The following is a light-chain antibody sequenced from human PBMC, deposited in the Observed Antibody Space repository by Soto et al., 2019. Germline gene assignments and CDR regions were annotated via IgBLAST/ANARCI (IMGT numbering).Light chain of an antibody. Sequence: DIQMNQSPSSLSASVGEKVTIPCRASQDISNYLAWYQQKPGKVPKLLIYAASTLQSGVPSRFSGSGSGTDFTLTISSLQPGDVATYYCQKYNSAPLTFGGGTKVDIK. CDR1: QDISNY. V-gene: IGKV1-27*01. J-gene: IGKJ4*01. CDR3: QKYNSAPLT. CDR2: AAS.